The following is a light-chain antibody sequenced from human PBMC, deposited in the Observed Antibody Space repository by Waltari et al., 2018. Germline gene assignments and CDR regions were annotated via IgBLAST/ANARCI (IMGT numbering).Light chain of an antibody. CDR1: QSVSSF. CDR3: QQYNDWPPVT. CDR2: GAS. V-gene: IGKV3-15*01. Sequence: EVVMTQSPATLSLSPGERATLSCRASQSVSSFLAWYQHKPGQAPRLLIYGASTSATGIPARFSGSGSGTEFTLTIRSLQSEDFAVYYCQQYNDWPPVTFGGGTKVEIK. J-gene: IGKJ4*02.